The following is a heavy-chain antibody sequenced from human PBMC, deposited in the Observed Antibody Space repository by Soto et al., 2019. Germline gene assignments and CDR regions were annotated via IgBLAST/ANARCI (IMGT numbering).Heavy chain of an antibody. CDR3: ARIQSFPGIAAAVMFDP. V-gene: IGHV1-18*01. Sequence: ASVKVSCKASGYTFTSYGISWVRQAPGQGLEWMRWISAYNGNTNYAQKLQGRVTMTTDTSTSTAYMELRSLRSDDTAVYYCARIQSFPGIAAAVMFDPWGQGTLVTVSS. J-gene: IGHJ5*02. CDR1: GYTFTSYG. CDR2: ISAYNGNT. D-gene: IGHD6-13*01.